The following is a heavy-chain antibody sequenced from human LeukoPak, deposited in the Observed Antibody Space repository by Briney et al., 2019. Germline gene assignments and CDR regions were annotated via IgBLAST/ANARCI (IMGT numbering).Heavy chain of an antibody. J-gene: IGHJ4*02. CDR3: ARDQYYDILTGYYEPDY. CDR1: GGTFSSYA. CDR2: IIPILGIA. V-gene: IGHV1-69*04. Sequence: SVKVSCKASGGTFSSYAISWVRQAPGQGLEWMGRIIPILGIANYAQKFQGRVTITADKSTSTAYMELRSLRSDDTAVYYCARDQYYDILTGYYEPDYWGQGTLVTVSS. D-gene: IGHD3-9*01.